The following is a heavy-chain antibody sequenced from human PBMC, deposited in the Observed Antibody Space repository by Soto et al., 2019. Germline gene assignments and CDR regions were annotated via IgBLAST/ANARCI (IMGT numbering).Heavy chain of an antibody. V-gene: IGHV3-30*18. CDR1: GFTFSSYG. J-gene: IGHJ6*02. CDR2: ISYDGSNK. CDR3: AKKDCSSTSCYAGYYYYGMDV. Sequence: GGSLRLSCAASGFTFSSYGMHWVRQAPGKGLEWVAVISYDGSNKYYADSVKGRFTISRDNSKNTLYLQMNSLRAEDTAVYYCAKKDCSSTSCYAGYYYYGMDVWGQGTTVTVSS. D-gene: IGHD2-2*01.